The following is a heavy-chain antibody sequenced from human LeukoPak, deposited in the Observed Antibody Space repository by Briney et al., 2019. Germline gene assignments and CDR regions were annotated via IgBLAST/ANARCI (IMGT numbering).Heavy chain of an antibody. CDR1: GYTFTGYY. V-gene: IGHV1-2*02. J-gene: IGHJ6*02. D-gene: IGHD3-3*01. Sequence: ASVKVSCKASGYTFTGYYMHWVRQAPGQGLEWMGWINPNSGGTNYAQKFQGRVTMTRNTSISTAYMELSSLRSEDTAVYYCARDRDFWSGYYQSYHYYGMGVWGQGTTVTVSS. CDR3: ARDRDFWSGYYQSYHYYGMGV. CDR2: INPNSGGT.